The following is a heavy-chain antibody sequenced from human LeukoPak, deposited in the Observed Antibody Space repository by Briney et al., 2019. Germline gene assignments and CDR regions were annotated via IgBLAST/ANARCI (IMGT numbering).Heavy chain of an antibody. CDR3: AGRQVAAAGTLLE. CDR2: INHSGST. CDR1: GGSFSCYY. Sequence: SETLSLTCAVYGGSFSCYYWICIRHPPGKGREGIGEINHSGSTNYNPSLKSRVTISVDTCKNQFSLKLSSVTAADTAVYYCAGRQVAAAGTLLEWGQGTLVTVSS. D-gene: IGHD6-13*01. J-gene: IGHJ4*02. V-gene: IGHV4-34*01.